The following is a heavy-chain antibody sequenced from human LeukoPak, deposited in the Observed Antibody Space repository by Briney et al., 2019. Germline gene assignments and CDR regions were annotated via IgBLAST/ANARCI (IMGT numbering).Heavy chain of an antibody. CDR1: GYSFPIYW. D-gene: IGHD3-22*01. Sequence: GESLKISCKGSGYSFPIYWIAWVRRMPGKGLEWMGIIYPGDSDTRYSPSLQGQVTISADKSISTAYLQWSSLKASDTAMYYCARRSSSGYYYGYWGQGTLVTVSS. J-gene: IGHJ4*02. CDR2: IYPGDSDT. V-gene: IGHV5-51*01. CDR3: ARRSSSGYYYGY.